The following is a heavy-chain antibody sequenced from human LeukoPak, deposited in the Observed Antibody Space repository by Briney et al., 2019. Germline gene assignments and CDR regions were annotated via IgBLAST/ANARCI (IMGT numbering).Heavy chain of an antibody. J-gene: IGHJ4*02. V-gene: IGHV3-74*01. Sequence: GGSLRLSCAASGFTFSSYWMHWVRQAPGKGLVWVSRINSDGSSTSYADSVKGRFTISRDNAKNTLYLQMNSLRAEDTAVYYCARERDILTGYYPSDYWGQGTLVTVSS. CDR2: INSDGSST. CDR1: GFTFSSYW. D-gene: IGHD3-9*01. CDR3: ARERDILTGYYPSDY.